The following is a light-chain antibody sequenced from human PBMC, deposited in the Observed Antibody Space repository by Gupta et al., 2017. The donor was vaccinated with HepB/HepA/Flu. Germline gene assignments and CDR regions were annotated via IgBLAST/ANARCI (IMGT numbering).Light chain of an antibody. Sequence: FTQSPGTLSLSLGERGTLSCRASQTINRRHLAWYQQKPGQAPRLLFYATSRATAVPDRFSGSGSGTEFTLIIDRRVPEDDAVYYCQQYYASTYTFGQGTKVEIK. CDR1: QTINRRH. J-gene: IGKJ1*01. V-gene: IGKV3-20*01. CDR2: ATS. CDR3: QQYYASTYT.